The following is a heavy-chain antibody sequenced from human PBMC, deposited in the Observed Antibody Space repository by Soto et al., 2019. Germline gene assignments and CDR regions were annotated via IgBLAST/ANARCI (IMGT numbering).Heavy chain of an antibody. V-gene: IGHV3-23*01. CDR1: GFTFSSYA. J-gene: IGHJ4*02. D-gene: IGHD5-12*01. Sequence: GGSLRLSCAASGFTFSSYAMSWVRQAPGKGLEWVSAISGSGGSTYYADSVKGRFTISRDNSKNTLYLQMNSLRAEDTAVYYCAKLVTIPDHWEGWLRYYFDYWGQGTLVTVSS. CDR2: ISGSGGST. CDR3: AKLVTIPDHWEGWLRYYFDY.